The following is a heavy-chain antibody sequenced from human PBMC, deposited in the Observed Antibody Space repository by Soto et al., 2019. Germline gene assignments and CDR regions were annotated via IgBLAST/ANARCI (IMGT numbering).Heavy chain of an antibody. CDR3: AGQRLMTMIVVVDY. J-gene: IGHJ4*02. D-gene: IGHD3-22*01. CDR1: GFTFDDYT. CDR2: ISCDGDST. Sequence: GGSLRLSCAASGFTFDDYTMHWVRQAPGKGLEWVSRISCDGDSTYYADSVKGRFTISRDYSKNTLYLQMNRLRAEDTAVYYCAGQRLMTMIVVVDYWGQGTLVTVSS. V-gene: IGHV3-43*01.